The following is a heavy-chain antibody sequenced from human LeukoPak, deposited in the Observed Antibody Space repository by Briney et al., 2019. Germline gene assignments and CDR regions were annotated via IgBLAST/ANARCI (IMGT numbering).Heavy chain of an antibody. D-gene: IGHD5-18*01. Sequence: GGSLRLSGAASGFTFSSYAMSWVRQAPGKGLEWVSAISGSGGSTYYADSVKGRFTISRDNSKNTLYLQMNSLRAEDTAVYYCAKHTALTEYYFDYWGQGTLVTVSS. V-gene: IGHV3-23*01. CDR2: ISGSGGST. J-gene: IGHJ4*02. CDR3: AKHTALTEYYFDY. CDR1: GFTFSSYA.